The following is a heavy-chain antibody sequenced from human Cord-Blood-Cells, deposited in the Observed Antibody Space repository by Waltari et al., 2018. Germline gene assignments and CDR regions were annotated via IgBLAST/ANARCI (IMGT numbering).Heavy chain of an antibody. D-gene: IGHD6-6*01. Sequence: QVQPVQSGAEVKKPGASVKVSCKVSGYTLTELSMHWVRQAPGKGLEWMGGFDPEDGETIYAQKFQGRVTMTEDTSTDTAYMELSSLRSEDTAVYYCASLTPNSSSSGPYNWFDPWGQGTLVTVSS. CDR1: GYTLTELS. J-gene: IGHJ5*02. CDR2: FDPEDGET. V-gene: IGHV1-24*01. CDR3: ASLTPNSSSSGPYNWFDP.